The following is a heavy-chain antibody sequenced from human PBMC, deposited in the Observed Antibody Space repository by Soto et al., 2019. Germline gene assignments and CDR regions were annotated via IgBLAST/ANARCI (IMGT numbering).Heavy chain of an antibody. Sequence: SETLSLTCSVSGGSINSGGYSWSWIRQPPGKGLEWIGYIYHSGSTCYNPSLKSRVTISVDRSKNQFSLKLSSVTAADTAVYYCARGMASTFDYWGQGTLVTVSS. CDR2: IYHSGST. J-gene: IGHJ4*02. V-gene: IGHV4-30-2*01. CDR1: GGSINSGGYS. CDR3: ARGMASTFDY.